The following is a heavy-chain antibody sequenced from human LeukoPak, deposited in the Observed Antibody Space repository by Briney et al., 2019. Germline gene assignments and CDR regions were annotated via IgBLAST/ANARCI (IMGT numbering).Heavy chain of an antibody. Sequence: ASVKVSCKASGYTFTGYYMHWVRQAPGQGLEWMGWINPNSGGTNYAQKFQGRVTMTRDTSISTAYMELSRLRSDDTAVYYCARDLSVVGATEEKFDYWGQGTLVTVSS. J-gene: IGHJ4*02. D-gene: IGHD1-26*01. CDR2: INPNSGGT. V-gene: IGHV1-2*02. CDR1: GYTFTGYY. CDR3: ARDLSVVGATEEKFDY.